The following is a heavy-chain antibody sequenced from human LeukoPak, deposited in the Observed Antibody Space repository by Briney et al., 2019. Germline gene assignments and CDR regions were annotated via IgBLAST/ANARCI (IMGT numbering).Heavy chain of an antibody. CDR2: ISNEGGT. V-gene: IGHV3-53*01. CDR1: GFSVSSSY. CDR3: VRDSTISGWYELGY. Sequence: GYLSLSFAASGFSVSSSYMSWVRPAPGKGVESGSVISNEGGTYYAYSVKGRVSISRDNSKNTVSLQMNSLRAEDTAVYFCVRDSTISGWYELGYWGQGTLVTVSS. D-gene: IGHD6-19*01. J-gene: IGHJ4*02.